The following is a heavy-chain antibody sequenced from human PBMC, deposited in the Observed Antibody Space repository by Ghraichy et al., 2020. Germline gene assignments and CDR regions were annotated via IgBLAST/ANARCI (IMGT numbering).Heavy chain of an antibody. CDR3: ARSVYKNGYHY. D-gene: IGHD5-18*01. J-gene: IGHJ4*02. Sequence: SRIRSDGSNTDYADYADSVKGRFTISRDNAKNTLYLQMNSLRAEDTAIYYCARSVYKNGYHYWGQGTLVTVSS. V-gene: IGHV3-74*01. CDR2: IRSDGSNT.